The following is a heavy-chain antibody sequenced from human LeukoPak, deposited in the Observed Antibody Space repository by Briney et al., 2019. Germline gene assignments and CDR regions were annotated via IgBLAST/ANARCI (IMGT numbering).Heavy chain of an antibody. D-gene: IGHD3-3*01. Sequence: GGSRRLSCAASGFTVSSNYMSWVRRAPGKGLEGVSVIYSGGSTYYADSVKGRFTLSRDNSKNTLYLQMNSLRAEDTAVYYCARVVLYYDFWSAYFHDWGQGTLVTVSS. J-gene: IGHJ4*02. CDR1: GFTVSSNY. CDR2: IYSGGST. CDR3: ARVVLYYDFWSAYFHD. V-gene: IGHV3-66*01.